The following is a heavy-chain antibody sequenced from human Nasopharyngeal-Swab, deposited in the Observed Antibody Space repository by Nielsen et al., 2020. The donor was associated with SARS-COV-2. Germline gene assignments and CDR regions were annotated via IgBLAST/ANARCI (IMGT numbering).Heavy chain of an antibody. Sequence: WIPQPPGKGLEGIGEINHSGSTNYNPSLKSRVTISVDTSKNQFSLKLSSVTAADTAVYYCARDLRATIRPWGPYYYGMDVWGQGTTVTVSS. CDR2: INHSGST. V-gene: IGHV4-34*01. J-gene: IGHJ6*02. CDR3: ARDLRATIRPWGPYYYGMDV. D-gene: IGHD5-12*01.